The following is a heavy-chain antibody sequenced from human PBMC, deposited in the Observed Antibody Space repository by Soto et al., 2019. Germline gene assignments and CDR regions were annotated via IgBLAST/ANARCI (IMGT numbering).Heavy chain of an antibody. CDR1: GYAFTTYG. CDR3: ARGRYGDY. J-gene: IGHJ4*02. V-gene: IGHV1-18*03. Sequence: QVHLVQSGAEVKKPGASVKVSCKGSGYAFTTYGITWVRQAPGQGLEWMGWISAHNGNTNYAQKLQGRVTVTRDTSTSTADMELRSLRSDDMAVYYCARGRYGDYWGQGALVTVSS. CDR2: ISAHNGNT. D-gene: IGHD1-1*01.